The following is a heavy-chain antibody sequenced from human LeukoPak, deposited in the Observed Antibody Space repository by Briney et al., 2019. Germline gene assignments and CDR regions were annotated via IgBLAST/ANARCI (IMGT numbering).Heavy chain of an antibody. V-gene: IGHV4-34*01. D-gene: IGHD6-13*01. Sequence: SETLSLTCAVYGGSFSGYYWSWIRQPPGKGLEWIGEINHSGSTNYNPSLKSRVPISVDTSKNQFSLKLSSVTAADTAVYYCARDGYSSSPFDYWGQGTLVTVSS. J-gene: IGHJ4*02. CDR3: ARDGYSSSPFDY. CDR2: INHSGST. CDR1: GGSFSGYY.